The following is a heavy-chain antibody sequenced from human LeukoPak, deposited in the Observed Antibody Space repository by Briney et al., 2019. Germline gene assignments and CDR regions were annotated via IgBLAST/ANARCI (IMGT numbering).Heavy chain of an antibody. Sequence: ASVKVSCKASGYTFSNYGINWVRQASGQGLEWMGWISTYNGNTNYAQNLQRRVTMTTDTSTSTAYMELRSLKSDDTAVYYCARRYCRGGSCGTADYWGQGTLVTVSS. D-gene: IGHD2-15*01. CDR1: GYTFSNYG. V-gene: IGHV1-18*01. CDR3: ARRYCRGGSCGTADY. CDR2: ISTYNGNT. J-gene: IGHJ4*02.